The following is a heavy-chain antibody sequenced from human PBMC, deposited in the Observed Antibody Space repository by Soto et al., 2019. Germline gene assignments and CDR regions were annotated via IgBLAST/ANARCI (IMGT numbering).Heavy chain of an antibody. CDR2: INHSGST. J-gene: IGHJ4*02. CDR3: ARAAIGVVVVVAATFFDY. D-gene: IGHD2-15*01. Sequence: QVQLQQWGAGLLKPSETLSLTCAVYGGSFSGYYWSWIRQPPGKGLEWIGEINHSGSTNYNPSLKSRVTISVDTSKNQFSLKLSSVTAADTAVYYCARAAIGVVVVVAATFFDYWGQGTLVTVSS. V-gene: IGHV4-34*01. CDR1: GGSFSGYY.